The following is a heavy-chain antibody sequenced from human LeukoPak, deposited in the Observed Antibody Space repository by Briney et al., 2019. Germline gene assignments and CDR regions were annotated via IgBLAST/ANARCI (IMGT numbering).Heavy chain of an antibody. CDR1: GYSYTTYW. D-gene: IGHD4-17*01. CDR3: ARRVYGDYSFHY. Sequence: GESLKISCQATGYSYTTYWIAWVRQIPGKGLEWMGIIYLSDSDTTYSPSFQGRVTLSADKSISTAYLQWSSLKASDTAIYYCARRVYGDYSFHYWGQGTLVTVSS. V-gene: IGHV5-51*01. J-gene: IGHJ4*02. CDR2: IYLSDSDT.